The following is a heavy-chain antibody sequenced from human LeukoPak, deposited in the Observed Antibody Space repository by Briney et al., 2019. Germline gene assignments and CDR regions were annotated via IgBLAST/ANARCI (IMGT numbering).Heavy chain of an antibody. D-gene: IGHD2-21*02. V-gene: IGHV3-30*02. Sequence: PGGSLRLSCAASGFTFSSYGMHWVRQAPGKGLEWVAFIRYDGSNKYYADSVKGRFTISRDNAKNSLYLQMNSLRAEDTAVYYCAREATAPPYYYYYMDVWGKGTTVTVSS. J-gene: IGHJ6*03. CDR2: IRYDGSNK. CDR3: AREATAPPYYYYYMDV. CDR1: GFTFSSYG.